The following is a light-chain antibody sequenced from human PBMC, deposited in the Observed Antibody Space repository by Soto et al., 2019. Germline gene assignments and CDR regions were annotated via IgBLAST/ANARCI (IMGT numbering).Light chain of an antibody. Sequence: QSALTQPASVSGSPGQSITISCTGTSSDIGGYNFVSWYQQYPGTAPKLMIYEVTNRPSGVSHRFSGSKSGNTASLTISGLQSEDEADYYCSSYTRGTPVYVFGPGTKVTVL. CDR3: SSYTRGTPVYV. V-gene: IGLV2-14*01. CDR1: SSDIGGYNF. CDR2: EVT. J-gene: IGLJ1*01.